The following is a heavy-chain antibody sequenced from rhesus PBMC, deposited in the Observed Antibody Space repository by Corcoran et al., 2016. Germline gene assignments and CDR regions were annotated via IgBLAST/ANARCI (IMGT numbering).Heavy chain of an antibody. CDR2: ISEDGSKK. Sequence: VQLQESGPGVVKPSETLSLTCAVSGGSISSGYDWRWIRQAPGKGRGWVEVISEDGSKKYYADPGKDRFTIARDNSKKRVYLQMNNLKLEDTAVYYCARGPEGVATFFDYWGQGVLVTVSS. D-gene: IGHD6-37*01. CDR3: ARGPEGVATFFDY. J-gene: IGHJ4*01. V-gene: IGHV3-54*02. CDR1: GGSISSGYD.